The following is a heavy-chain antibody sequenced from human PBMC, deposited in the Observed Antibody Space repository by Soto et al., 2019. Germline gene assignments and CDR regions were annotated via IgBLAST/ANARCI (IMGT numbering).Heavy chain of an antibody. CDR2: TYYRSKWYK. V-gene: IGHV6-1*01. CDR1: GDSVSSNSAA. D-gene: IGHD2-15*01. J-gene: IGHJ5*02. Sequence: TLSLPCAISGDSVSSNSAAWNWTRQSPSRGLEWLGRTYYRSKWYKEYAPSVKSRITINPDTSKNQFSLQLNSVSPEDTAVYYCARTVGWLDPWGQGTLVTVSS. CDR3: ARTVGWLDP.